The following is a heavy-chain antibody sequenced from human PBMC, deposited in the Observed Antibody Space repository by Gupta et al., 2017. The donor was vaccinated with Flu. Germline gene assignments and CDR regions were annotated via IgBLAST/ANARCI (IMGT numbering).Heavy chain of an antibody. Sequence: YALNWVRQAPGKGLEWVGFIRSKHYGETADDAAAAKGRFTISRDDSKSIAYLDISSLQSDDTALYYCARDSRDGSYYRLDHWGQGPLVTVSS. D-gene: IGHD3-10*01. V-gene: IGHV3-49*04. J-gene: IGHJ1*01. CDR1: YA. CDR3: ARDSRDGSYYRLDH. CDR2: IRSKHYGETA.